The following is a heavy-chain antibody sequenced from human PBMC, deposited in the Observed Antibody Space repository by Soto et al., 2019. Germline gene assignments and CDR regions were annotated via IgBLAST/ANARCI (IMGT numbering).Heavy chain of an antibody. CDR3: ARGDCVCGTCYSLAGSFYYYMDV. Sequence: EVQLVESGGGLVQPGGSLRLSCAASGFTFSNYWMYWVRQAPGKGLEWVSRINSDGSVSSHADSVKGRLTISRDNVKNTLYLHMDSLRAEATAVYYCARGDCVCGTCYSLAGSFYYYMDVWGKGTRVTVFS. CDR2: INSDGSVS. V-gene: IGHV3-74*02. CDR1: GFTFSNYW. D-gene: IGHD2-15*01. J-gene: IGHJ6*03.